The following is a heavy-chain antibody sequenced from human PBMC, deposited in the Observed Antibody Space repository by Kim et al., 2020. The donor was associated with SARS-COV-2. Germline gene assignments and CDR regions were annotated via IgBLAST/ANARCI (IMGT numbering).Heavy chain of an antibody. D-gene: IGHD3-3*01. J-gene: IGHJ4*02. V-gene: IGHV3-23*01. CDR3: AKENDFWSGGGIYFDY. Sequence: SVKGRFTISRDNSKNTLYLQMNSLRAEDTAVYYCAKENDFWSGGGIYFDYWGQGTLVTVSS.